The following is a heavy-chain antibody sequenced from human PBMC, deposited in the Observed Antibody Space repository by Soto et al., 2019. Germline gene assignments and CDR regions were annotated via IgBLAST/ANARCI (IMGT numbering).Heavy chain of an antibody. J-gene: IGHJ4*02. CDR3: ARAAQSDSSGYYDDFDY. V-gene: IGHV3-74*01. Sequence: PGGSLRLSCAASGFTFSSYWMHWVRQAPGKGLVWVSRINSDGSSTSYADSVKGRFTISRDNAKNTLYLQMNSLRAEDTAAYYCARAAQSDSSGYYDDFDYWGQGTLVTVSS. D-gene: IGHD3-22*01. CDR2: INSDGSST. CDR1: GFTFSSYW.